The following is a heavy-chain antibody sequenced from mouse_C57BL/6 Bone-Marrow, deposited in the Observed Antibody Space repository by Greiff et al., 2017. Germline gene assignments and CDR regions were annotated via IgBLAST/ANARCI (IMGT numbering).Heavy chain of an antibody. D-gene: IGHD2-2*01. Sequence: EVQLVESGGDLVKPGGSLKLSCAASGFTFSSYGMSWVRQTPDKRLEWVATISSGGSYTYYPDSVKGRYTIYSDNAKNTLYLQISSLKSEDTAMYYCARQRGCYGYDGGYYFDYWGQGTTLTGSS. CDR3: ARQRGCYGYDGGYYFDY. CDR2: ISSGGSYT. CDR1: GFTFSSYG. V-gene: IGHV5-6*01. J-gene: IGHJ2*01.